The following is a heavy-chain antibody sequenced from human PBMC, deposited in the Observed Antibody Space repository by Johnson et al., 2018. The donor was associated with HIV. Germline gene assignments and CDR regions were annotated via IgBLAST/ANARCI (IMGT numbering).Heavy chain of an antibody. J-gene: IGHJ3*01. CDR2: IWYNGREK. D-gene: IGHD3-16*01. V-gene: IGHV3-33*06. Sequence: QVQLVESGGGLIQPGGSLRLSCGASGFIVSSYGMHWVRQAPGKGLEWVAVIWYNGREKYYADSVKGRFTVSRDNSKSTLYLQMSSLRAEDMAVYYCAKSTYDNTWFDAFDVWGQGTMVTVSS. CDR1: GFIVSSYG. CDR3: AKSTYDNTWFDAFDV.